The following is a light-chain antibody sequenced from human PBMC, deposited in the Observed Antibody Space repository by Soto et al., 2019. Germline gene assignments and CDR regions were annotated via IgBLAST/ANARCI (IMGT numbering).Light chain of an antibody. Sequence: QSLLAQPASLSGSPGQSITISCTGTSSDIGAYDYVSWFQQHPGKAPKLMISEVNNRPSGVSNRFSGSKSGNTAYLTISGLQVEDEAEYFCFSFTTTRAHVVGKGTKVTV. CDR3: FSFTTTRAHV. J-gene: IGLJ1*01. CDR1: SSDIGAYDY. V-gene: IGLV2-14*01. CDR2: EVN.